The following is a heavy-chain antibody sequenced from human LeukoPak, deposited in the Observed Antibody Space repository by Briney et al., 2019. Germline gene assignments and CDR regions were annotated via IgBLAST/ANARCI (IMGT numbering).Heavy chain of an antibody. V-gene: IGHV1-8*01. CDR2: MNPNSGNT. Sequence: ASVKVSCKASGYTFTSYDINWVRQATGQGLEWMGWMNPNSGNTGYAQKFQGRVTMTRNTSISTAYMELSSLRSEDTAVYYCARGRAARTYYYYYMDVWGKGTTVTVFS. CDR3: ARGRAARTYYYYYMDV. D-gene: IGHD6-6*01. CDR1: GYTFTSYD. J-gene: IGHJ6*03.